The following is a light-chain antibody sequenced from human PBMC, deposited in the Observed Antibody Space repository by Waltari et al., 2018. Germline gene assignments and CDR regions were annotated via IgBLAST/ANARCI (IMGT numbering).Light chain of an antibody. CDR1: QSVRSS. CDR2: GAS. CDR3: QQYNNWPPYT. J-gene: IGKJ2*01. Sequence: EVVMTQSPATLAVSPGERATLSCRASQSVRSSLAWYQQKPGQAPKLLLYGASTRATGIPDRFSGSGSGTEFTLNISSLQSEDFAMYYCQQYNNWPPYTFGQGTKLEIK. V-gene: IGKV3D-15*01.